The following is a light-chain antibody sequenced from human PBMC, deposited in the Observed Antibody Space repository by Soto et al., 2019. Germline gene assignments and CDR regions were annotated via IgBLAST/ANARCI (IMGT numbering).Light chain of an antibody. CDR3: XQSYSTPYT. J-gene: IGKJ2*01. CDR2: AIS. Sequence: DIQMTQSPSSLSASVGDRVTITCRASQTMSNFLHWYQQKPGKAPKVHIYAISNLKSGVPSTFSGSVSGTDXTLXXSXLQPEDFAXXXXXQSYSTPYTFGQGTKVEIK. V-gene: IGKV1-39*01. CDR1: QTMSNF.